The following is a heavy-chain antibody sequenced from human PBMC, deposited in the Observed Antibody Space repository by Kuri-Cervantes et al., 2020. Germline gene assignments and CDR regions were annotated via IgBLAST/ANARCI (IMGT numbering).Heavy chain of an antibody. CDR2: MNPNSGNT. Sequence: ASVKVSCKASGYTFTSYDINWVRQATGQGLEWMGWMNPNSGNTGYAQKFQGRVTMTRNTSISTAYMELRSLRSDDTAVYYCARWGLTVTTGGADYWGQGTLVTVSS. CDR3: ARWGLTVTTGGADY. D-gene: IGHD4-17*01. V-gene: IGHV1-8*01. CDR1: GYTFTSYD. J-gene: IGHJ4*02.